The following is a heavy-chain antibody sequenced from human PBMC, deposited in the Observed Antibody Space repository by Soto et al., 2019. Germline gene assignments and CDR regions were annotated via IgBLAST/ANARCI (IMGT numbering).Heavy chain of an antibody. CDR1: GGSVSSGSYY. J-gene: IGHJ6*02. D-gene: IGHD6-13*01. CDR2: IYYSGST. Sequence: QVQLQESGPGLVKPSETLSLTCTVSGGSVSSGSYYWSWIRQPPGKGLEWIGYIYYSGSTNYNPSLKSRVTISGHTSKNQFSLKLSSVTAADTAVYYCARDKSRIAAEYSYYYGMDVWGQGTTVTVSS. V-gene: IGHV4-61*01. CDR3: ARDKSRIAAEYSYYYGMDV.